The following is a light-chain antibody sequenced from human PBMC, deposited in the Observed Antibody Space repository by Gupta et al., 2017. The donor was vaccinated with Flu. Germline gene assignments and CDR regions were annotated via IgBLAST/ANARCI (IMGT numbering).Light chain of an antibody. CDR2: EVT. Sequence: TSGDVGGYNYVSWYQQSPGRAPKLMIYEVTKRXSGVSYRFSGSKSGSTASLTISGLQADDEADYYCCSYSXTAXYVFGTGTKVTVL. CDR1: SGDVGGYNY. CDR3: CSYSXTAXYV. V-gene: IGLV2-23*02. J-gene: IGLJ1*01.